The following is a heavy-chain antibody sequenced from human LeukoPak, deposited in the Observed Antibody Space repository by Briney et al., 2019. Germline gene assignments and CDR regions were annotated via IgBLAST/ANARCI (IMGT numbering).Heavy chain of an antibody. D-gene: IGHD3-9*01. V-gene: IGHV3-21*01. J-gene: IGHJ3*02. Sequence: GGSLRLSCAASGFTFSSYSMNWVRQAPGKGLEWVSSISSSSSYIYYADSVKGRFTISRDNAKNSLYLQMNSLRAEDTAVYYCARGWVPYDILTGYYQDAFDIWGQGTMVTVSS. CDR1: GFTFSSYS. CDR3: ARGWVPYDILTGYYQDAFDI. CDR2: ISSSSSYI.